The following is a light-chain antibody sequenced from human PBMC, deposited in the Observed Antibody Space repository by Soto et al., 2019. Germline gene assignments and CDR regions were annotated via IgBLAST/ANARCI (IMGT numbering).Light chain of an antibody. CDR1: QSVLYSSNNKNY. V-gene: IGKV4-1*01. J-gene: IGKJ1*01. CDR2: WAS. Sequence: DIVMTQSPDSLAVSLGARATINCKSSQSVLYSSNNKNYLAWYQQKPGQPPKLLIYWASTRESGVPDRCSGSGSGTDFTLTISRLQAEDVTVYYCQQYYSTPWTFGQGTKVEIK. CDR3: QQYYSTPWT.